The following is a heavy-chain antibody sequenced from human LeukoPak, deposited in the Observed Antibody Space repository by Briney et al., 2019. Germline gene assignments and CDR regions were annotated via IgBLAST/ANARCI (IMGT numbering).Heavy chain of an antibody. CDR1: GYTFTSYG. CDR3: ARDIMVRGALGYCGMDV. V-gene: IGHV1-18*01. D-gene: IGHD3-10*01. CDR2: ISAYNGNT. J-gene: IGHJ6*02. Sequence: ASVKVSCKASGYTFTSYGISWVRQAPGQGLEWMGWISAYNGNTNYAQKLQGRVTMTTDTSTSTAYMELRSLRSDDTAVYYRARDIMVRGALGYCGMDVWGQGTTVTVSS.